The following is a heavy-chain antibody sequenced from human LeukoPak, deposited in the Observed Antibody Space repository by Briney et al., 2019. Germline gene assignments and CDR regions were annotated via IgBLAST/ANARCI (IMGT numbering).Heavy chain of an antibody. CDR1: ADSLSSGGHY. Sequence: SETLSLTCTVSADSLSSGGHYWAWIRQFPGKGLESIGFIHHSGRSRHNPSLKDRVAISVDTSRRQFALKLSSVTAADTAMYYCARGGNRFGGFYFDYWGQGIQVIVSS. V-gene: IGHV4-31*03. CDR3: ARGGNRFGGFYFDY. CDR2: IHHSGRS. J-gene: IGHJ4*02. D-gene: IGHD3-10*01.